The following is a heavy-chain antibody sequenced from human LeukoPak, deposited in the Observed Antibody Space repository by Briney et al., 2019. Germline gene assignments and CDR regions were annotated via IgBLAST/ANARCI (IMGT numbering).Heavy chain of an antibody. V-gene: IGHV3-30*18. CDR2: ISYDGSNK. J-gene: IGHJ5*02. Sequence: AGGSLRLSCAASGFTFSSYGMHWVRQAPGKGLEWVAVISYDGSNKYYADSVKGRFTISRDNSKNTLYLQMNSLRAKDTAVYYCAKAYGRYCSSTSCYGNWFDPWGQGTLVTVSS. D-gene: IGHD2-2*01. CDR1: GFTFSSYG. CDR3: AKAYGRYCSSTSCYGNWFDP.